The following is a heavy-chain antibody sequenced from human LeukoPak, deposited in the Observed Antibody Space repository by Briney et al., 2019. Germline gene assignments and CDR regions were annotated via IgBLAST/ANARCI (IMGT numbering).Heavy chain of an antibody. J-gene: IGHJ6*02. CDR3: ARAGVGYCSSTSCYIYYGMDV. V-gene: IGHV4-34*01. CDR1: GGSFSGYY. CDR2: INHSGST. D-gene: IGHD2-2*02. Sequence: SETLSLTCAVYGGSFSGYYWSWIRQPPGKGLEWIGEINHSGSTNYNPSLKSRVTISVDTSKNQFSLKLSSVTAADTAVYYCARAGVGYCSSTSCYIYYGMDVWGQGTTVTVSS.